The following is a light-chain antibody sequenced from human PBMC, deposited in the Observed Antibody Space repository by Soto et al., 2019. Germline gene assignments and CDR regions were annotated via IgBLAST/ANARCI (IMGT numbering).Light chain of an antibody. Sequence: DVQMTQSPSSLSASVGDRVTITCRASQSVSIYLNWYQQKPGKAPNLLISAASSLQNGVPSRFRGSGSWTDFTFTISGLQPEDFATYYCQQSYSTPPWTVGQGTKVEIK. V-gene: IGKV1-39*01. J-gene: IGKJ1*01. CDR2: AAS. CDR3: QQSYSTPPWT. CDR1: QSVSIY.